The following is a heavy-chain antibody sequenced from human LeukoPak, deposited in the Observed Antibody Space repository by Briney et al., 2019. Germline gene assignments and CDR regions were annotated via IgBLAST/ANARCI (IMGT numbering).Heavy chain of an antibody. J-gene: IGHJ6*02. D-gene: IGHD6-13*01. CDR3: ARGSAAGEYYYYYYGMDV. CDR2: ISSSSSYI. CDR1: GFTFSTYS. Sequence: PGGSPRLSCAASGFTFSTYSMNWVRQAPGRGLEWVSSISSSSSYIYYADSVKGRFTISRDNAKNSLYLQMNSLRAEDTAVYYCARGSAAGEYYYYYYGMDVWGQETTVTVSS. V-gene: IGHV3-21*01.